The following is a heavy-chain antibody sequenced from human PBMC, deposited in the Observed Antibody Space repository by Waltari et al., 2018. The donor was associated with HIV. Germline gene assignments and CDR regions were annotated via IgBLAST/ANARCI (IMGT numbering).Heavy chain of an antibody. CDR2: IRSKAYGGTA. V-gene: IGHV3-49*03. CDR3: TRDRTVFGVIIPHH. J-gene: IGHJ4*02. Sequence: EVEVVESGGELVEPGRSLRLSCTTSGFVFGDYAMSWFRQAPGKGLEWVGFIRSKAYGGTAEYAASVKGRFIISRDDSKSVTYLQMNSMKTEDTAMYYCTRDRTVFGVIIPHHWGPGSLVTVSS. CDR1: GFVFGDYA. D-gene: IGHD3-16*01.